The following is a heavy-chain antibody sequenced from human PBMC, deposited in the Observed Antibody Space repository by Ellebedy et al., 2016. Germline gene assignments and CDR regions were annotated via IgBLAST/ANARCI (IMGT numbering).Heavy chain of an antibody. J-gene: IGHJ4*02. Sequence: GGSLRLXXAASGFTFADYAMHWVRQAPGKGLEWVSGISWNSVSIGYADSVKGRFTISRDNAKNSLYLQMNSLRAEDTALYYCAKDKGNGGSGWYYDYWGQGTLVTVSS. CDR3: AKDKGNGGSGWYYDY. D-gene: IGHD6-19*01. CDR1: GFTFADYA. CDR2: ISWNSVSI. V-gene: IGHV3-9*01.